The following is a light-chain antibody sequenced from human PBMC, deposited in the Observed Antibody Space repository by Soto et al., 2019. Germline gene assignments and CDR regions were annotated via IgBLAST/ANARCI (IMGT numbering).Light chain of an antibody. CDR1: QSISSY. CDR2: AAS. V-gene: IGKV1-39*01. CDR3: QQYNSYST. J-gene: IGKJ1*01. Sequence: IQRPQSPSSLSASVGDRVTITCRASQSISSYLHWYQQKPGKAPKLLIYAASSLQSGVPSRFSGSGSGTESTLTISSLQPDDFATYYCQQYNSYSTFGQGTKVDIK.